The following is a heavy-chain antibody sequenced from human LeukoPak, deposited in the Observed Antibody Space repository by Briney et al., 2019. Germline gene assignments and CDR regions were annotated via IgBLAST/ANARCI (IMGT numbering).Heavy chain of an antibody. D-gene: IGHD1-1*01. Sequence: SETLSLTCAVYGGSFSGYYWSWIRQPPGKGLEWIGEINHSGSTNYNPSLKSRVTISVDTSKNQFSLKLSSVTAADTAVYYCATINWKRILRAPPPWGQGTLVTVSS. J-gene: IGHJ5*02. CDR3: ATINWKRILRAPPP. CDR2: INHSGST. CDR1: GGSFSGYY. V-gene: IGHV4-34*01.